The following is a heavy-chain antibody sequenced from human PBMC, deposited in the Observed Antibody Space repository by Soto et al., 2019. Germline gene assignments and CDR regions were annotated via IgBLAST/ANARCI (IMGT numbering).Heavy chain of an antibody. CDR2: ISAYNGNT. Sequence: QVQLVQSGAEVKKPGASVKVSCKASGYTFTSYGISWVRQAPGQGLEWMGWISAYNGNTNYAQKFQGRVTMTTDTSTSKAYMELRSLRSDDTAVYSCAGGGKDSTNRVFSFYGMDVWGQGTTVTVSS. V-gene: IGHV1-18*01. CDR1: GYTFTSYG. D-gene: IGHD2-8*01. J-gene: IGHJ6*02. CDR3: AGGGKDSTNRVFSFYGMDV.